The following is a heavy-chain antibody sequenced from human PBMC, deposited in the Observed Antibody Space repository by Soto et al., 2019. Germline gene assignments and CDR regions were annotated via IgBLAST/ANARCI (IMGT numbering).Heavy chain of an antibody. CDR3: AKNGDFWSWGMDV. Sequence: EVQLLESGGGLVQPGGSLRLSCAASGFSFSTYAMTWVRQAPGKGLEWVSIISSSGDATYYLDSVKGRFTISRDNSRNTLNLQMNSLRAEDTAVYYCAKNGDFWSWGMDVWGLGTTVTVSS. CDR2: ISSSGDAT. V-gene: IGHV3-23*01. CDR1: GFSFSTYA. D-gene: IGHD3-3*01. J-gene: IGHJ6*02.